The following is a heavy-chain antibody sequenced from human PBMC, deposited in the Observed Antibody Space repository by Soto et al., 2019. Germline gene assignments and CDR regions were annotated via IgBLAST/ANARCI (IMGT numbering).Heavy chain of an antibody. V-gene: IGHV1-69*02. J-gene: IGHJ4*02. CDR1: GGTFSSYT. Sequence: GASVKVSCKASGGTFSSYTISWVRQAPGQGLEWMGRIIPILGIANYAQKFQGRVTITADKSTSTAYMELSSLRSEDTAVYYCAKRNSSGWYGYDYWGQGTLVTVSS. D-gene: IGHD6-19*01. CDR2: IIPILGIA. CDR3: AKRNSSGWYGYDY.